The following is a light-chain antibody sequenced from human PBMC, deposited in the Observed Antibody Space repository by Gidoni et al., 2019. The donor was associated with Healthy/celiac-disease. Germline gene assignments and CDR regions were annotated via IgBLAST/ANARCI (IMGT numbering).Light chain of an antibody. V-gene: IGKV4-1*01. CDR2: WAY. J-gene: IGKJ2*01. CDR3: QQDYSTPRT. Sequence: IVMTQSPASLAVSLGERATINCKSSQSVLYSSNNQNYLAWYQQKPGQPPKLLIYWAYTRESGVPDRFSGSGSGTDFTLTISSLQAEDVAVYYCQQDYSTPRTFGQGTKLEIK. CDR1: QSVLYSSNNQNY.